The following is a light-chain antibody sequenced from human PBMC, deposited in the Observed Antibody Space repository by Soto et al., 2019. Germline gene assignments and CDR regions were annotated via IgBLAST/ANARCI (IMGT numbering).Light chain of an antibody. CDR1: QRVLYTSNSKKY. V-gene: IGKV4-1*01. J-gene: IGKJ5*01. Sequence: DIVMTQSPDSLAVSLGERATINCKSSQRVLYTSNSKKYLAWYQQKPGQPPKLLIKWASTRESGVPHRCSGSGSETEFTLTISSLQAEDVELYYCQQYYSSTIPFCQGTRLQIK. CDR3: QQYYSSTIP. CDR2: WAS.